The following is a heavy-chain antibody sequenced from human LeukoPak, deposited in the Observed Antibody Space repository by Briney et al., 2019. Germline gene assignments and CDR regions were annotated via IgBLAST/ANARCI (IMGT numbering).Heavy chain of an antibody. Sequence: PSETLSLTCTVSGGSISSNNYFWGWIRQPPGKGLEWIGYIYHSGSTYYNPSLKSRVTISVDTSKNQFSLKLSSVTAADTAVYYCARTVDGPWGQGTLVTVSS. CDR1: GGSISSNNYF. D-gene: IGHD3-9*01. CDR2: IYHSGST. CDR3: ARTVDGP. V-gene: IGHV4-39*07. J-gene: IGHJ5*02.